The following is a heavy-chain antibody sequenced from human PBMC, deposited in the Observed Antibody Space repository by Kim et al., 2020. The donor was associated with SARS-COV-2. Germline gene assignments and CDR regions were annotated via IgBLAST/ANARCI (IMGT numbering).Heavy chain of an antibody. D-gene: IGHD2-2*03. Sequence: SETLSLTCTVSGGSISSGGYYWSWIRQHPGKGLEWIGYIYYSGSTYYNPSLKSRVTISVDTSKNQFSLKLSSVTAADTAVYYCARSRMDIVVVPAGVFDAFDIWGQGTMVTVSS. CDR3: ARSRMDIVVVPAGVFDAFDI. CDR1: GGSISSGGYY. V-gene: IGHV4-31*03. J-gene: IGHJ3*02. CDR2: IYYSGST.